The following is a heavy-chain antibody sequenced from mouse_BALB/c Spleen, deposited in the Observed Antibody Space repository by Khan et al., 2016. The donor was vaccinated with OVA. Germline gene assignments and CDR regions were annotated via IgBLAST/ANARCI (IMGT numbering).Heavy chain of an antibody. CDR3: ARRGGLGRWYAMDY. Sequence: QVQLQQSGPGLVQPSQSLSITCTVSGFSLTNYAVHWVRQSPGKGLEWLGVIWGGGSADYNAAFISRLSITKDNSKSQVFFEMNSLQPNDTAIYYCARRGGLGRWYAMDYWGQGTSVTVSS. CDR2: IWGGGSA. J-gene: IGHJ4*01. V-gene: IGHV2-2*02. D-gene: IGHD4-1*01. CDR1: GFSLTNYA.